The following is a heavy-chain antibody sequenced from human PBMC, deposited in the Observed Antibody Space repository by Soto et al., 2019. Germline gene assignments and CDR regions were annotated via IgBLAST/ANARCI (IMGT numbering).Heavy chain of an antibody. CDR2: IYYSGST. CDR3: ATPEDSSGWYKPGAEYFQH. V-gene: IGHV4-39*01. CDR1: GGSISSSSYY. J-gene: IGHJ1*01. Sequence: SETLSLTCTVSGGSISSSSYYWGWIRQPPGKGLEWIGSIYYSGSTYYNPSLKSRVTISVDTSKNQFSLKLSSVTAADTAVYYCATPEDSSGWYKPGAEYFQHWGQGTLVTVSS. D-gene: IGHD6-19*01.